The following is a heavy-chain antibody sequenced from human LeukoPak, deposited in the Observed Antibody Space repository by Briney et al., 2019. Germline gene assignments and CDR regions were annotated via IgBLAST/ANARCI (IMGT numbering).Heavy chain of an antibody. CDR3: ARQGCYGSHYYYGMDV. CDR2: IIPILGIA. D-gene: IGHD4-17*01. J-gene: IGHJ6*02. CDR1: GGTFSSYA. Sequence: SVKVSCKASGGTFSSYAISWVRQAPGQGLEWMGRIIPILGIANYARKFKGRVTITADKSTSTAYMELSSLRSEDTAVYYCARQGCYGSHYYYGMDVWGQGTTVTASS. V-gene: IGHV1-69*04.